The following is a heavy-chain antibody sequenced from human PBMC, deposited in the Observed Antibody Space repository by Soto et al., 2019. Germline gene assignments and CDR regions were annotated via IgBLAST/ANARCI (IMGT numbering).Heavy chain of an antibody. CDR2: IKQDGGEK. Sequence: GGALRLSCAGSGFTFSEYWIGRVRQPPGKGLEWLANIKQDGGEKYYLDSVRGRFTISRDNAKNSLYLQLNSLRAEDSAVYYCAREYSDGWFDPWGQGTLVTVSS. CDR1: GFTFSEYW. CDR3: AREYSDGWFDP. J-gene: IGHJ5*02. V-gene: IGHV3-7*01. D-gene: IGHD2-21*01.